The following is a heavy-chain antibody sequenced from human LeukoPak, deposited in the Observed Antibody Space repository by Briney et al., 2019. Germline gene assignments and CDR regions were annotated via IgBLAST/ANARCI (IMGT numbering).Heavy chain of an antibody. CDR2: ISSDAWNQ. Sequence: GGSLRLSCAASGFIFNTYAMHWARQAPGKGLEWVAFISSDAWNQYYADSVKGRFTVSRDNSKNTLYLQMNSLRAEDTAVYYCARDWESYYDYWGQGTLVTVSS. CDR3: ARDWESYYDY. CDR1: GFIFNTYA. D-gene: IGHD3-16*01. J-gene: IGHJ4*02. V-gene: IGHV3-30*04.